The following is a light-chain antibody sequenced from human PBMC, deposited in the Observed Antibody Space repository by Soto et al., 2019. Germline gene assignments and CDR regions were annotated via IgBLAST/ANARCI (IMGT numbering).Light chain of an antibody. CDR1: SPNLPPGDD. Sequence: QSLLTQPRSVSGAPGQRVTISCTGSSPNLPPGDDVHLYQQLPQTAPKLLIYGNSNPPSEGPHRVSGYKSGTSASLAIPALQADDEDDYYGQAYDSRLSVFGTGTKATVL. CDR2: GNS. J-gene: IGLJ1*01. V-gene: IGLV1-40*01. CDR3: QAYDSRLSV.